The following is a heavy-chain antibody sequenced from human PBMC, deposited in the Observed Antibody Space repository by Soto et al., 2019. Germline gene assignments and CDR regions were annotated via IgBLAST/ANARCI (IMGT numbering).Heavy chain of an antibody. J-gene: IGHJ4*02. CDR2: ISASATLP. CDR3: AKSGLFDSSGYHHPHFDS. D-gene: IGHD3-22*01. Sequence: AGGSLRLSCVVSGFTPGHTFSNYAMSWVRQAPGKGPEQVSGISASATLPYYADSVKGRFTISRDNSNSTLFLQMNSLRAEDTAVYYCAKSGLFDSSGYHHPHFDSWGQGALVTVSS. CDR1: GFTPGHTFSNYA. V-gene: IGHV3-23*01.